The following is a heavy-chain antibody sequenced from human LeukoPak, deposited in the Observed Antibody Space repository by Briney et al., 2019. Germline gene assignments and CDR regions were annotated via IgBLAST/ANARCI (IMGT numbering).Heavy chain of an antibody. CDR3: AKGGFDCFGGSCYYYYYMDV. J-gene: IGHJ6*03. D-gene: IGHD2-15*01. CDR1: GFTFSSYE. CDR2: ISSSGSTI. V-gene: IGHV3-48*03. Sequence: PGGSLRLSCAASGFTFSSYEMNWVRQAPGKGLEWVSYISSSGSTIYYADSVKGRFTISRDNSKNTLYLQMNSPRPEDSALYYCAKGGFDCFGGSCYYYYYMDVWGKGTTVTISS.